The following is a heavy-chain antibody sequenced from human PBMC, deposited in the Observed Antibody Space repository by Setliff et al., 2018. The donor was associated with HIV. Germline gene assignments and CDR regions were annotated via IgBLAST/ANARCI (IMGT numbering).Heavy chain of an antibody. CDR3: ARGRYFRDISDSLFDF. CDR2: IYNSGTT. J-gene: IGHJ4*02. D-gene: IGHD2-21*01. CDR1: GGSISTNYYY. V-gene: IGHV4-31*03. Sequence: PSETLSLTCSVSGGSISTNYYYWSWIRQHPGKGLEWIGYIYNSGTTFYNPSLEGRLIMSVDPSKNQFSLKLTSVTAAGTAAYYCARGRYFRDISDSLFDFWGQGTLVTVSS.